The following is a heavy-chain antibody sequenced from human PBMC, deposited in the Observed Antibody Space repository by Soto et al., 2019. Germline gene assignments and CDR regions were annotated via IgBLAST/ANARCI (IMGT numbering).Heavy chain of an antibody. V-gene: IGHV3-30*18. D-gene: IGHD1-7*01. J-gene: IGHJ6*04. CDR1: GFTFPRFG. Sequence: QVQLVESGGGVVQPGRSLRLSCAASGFTFPRFGMHWVRQAPGKGLEWVALITYEVSQIYYADAVKGRFTISRDNGDNTLSLQMDNLRTEDTSTYFCAKGRGEMNLANYYGLDVWGKGTTVTVSS. CDR3: AKGRGEMNLANYYGLDV. CDR2: ITYEVSQI.